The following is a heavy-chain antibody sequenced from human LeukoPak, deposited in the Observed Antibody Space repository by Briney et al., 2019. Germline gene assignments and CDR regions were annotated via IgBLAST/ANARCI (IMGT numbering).Heavy chain of an antibody. Sequence: ASVKVSCKASGYTFTGYYMHWVRQAPGQGLEWMGWINPNSGGTNYAQKFQGRVTMTRDTSISTAYMELSRPRSDDTAVYYCASYYYDSSGFDYWGQGTLVTVSS. CDR1: GYTFTGYY. D-gene: IGHD3-22*01. V-gene: IGHV1-2*02. CDR3: ASYYYDSSGFDY. CDR2: INPNSGGT. J-gene: IGHJ4*02.